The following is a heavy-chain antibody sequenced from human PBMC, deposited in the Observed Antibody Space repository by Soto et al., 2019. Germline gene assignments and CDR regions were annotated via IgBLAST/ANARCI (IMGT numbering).Heavy chain of an antibody. V-gene: IGHV4-4*07. CDR3: ARGGIQLSYAFDY. D-gene: IGHD1-1*01. CDR2: IYTSGAT. J-gene: IGHJ4*02. CDR1: GSSFSNFY. Sequence: QVQLQESGPRLVKPSETLSPTCSVSGSSFSNFYWSWIRQPAGKGLEWIGRIYTSGATSYTPSLRSRVTMSVDTSQTQMSLSVRSVTAADTAVYFCARGGIQLSYAFDYWGPGLLVTVSS.